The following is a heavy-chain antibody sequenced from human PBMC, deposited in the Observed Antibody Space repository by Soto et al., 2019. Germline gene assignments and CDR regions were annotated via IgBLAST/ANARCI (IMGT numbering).Heavy chain of an antibody. CDR3: ARVIVPTTVTTSNWFDP. Sequence: QVQLVQSGADVKKPGASVKVSCKTSGYTFSTYYMHWVRQAPGQGLEWMGVITPSGGSTTYAQRFQGRVTMTRDTSTSTVYMELSNLRTDDTAVYYCARVIVPTTVTTSNWFDPWGQGTLVTVSS. CDR1: GYTFSTYY. J-gene: IGHJ5*02. CDR2: ITPSGGST. D-gene: IGHD4-17*01. V-gene: IGHV1-46*01.